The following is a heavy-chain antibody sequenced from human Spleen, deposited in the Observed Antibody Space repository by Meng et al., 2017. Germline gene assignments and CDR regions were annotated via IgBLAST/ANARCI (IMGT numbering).Heavy chain of an antibody. D-gene: IGHD3-22*01. CDR1: GFSVSHNY. J-gene: IGHJ4*02. CDR2: ISGSGGST. Sequence: GGSLRLSCAASGFSVSHNYMSWVRQAPGKGLEWVSGISGSGGSTYYADSVKGRFTISRDNSKNSLYLQMNSLRAEDTALYYCAAYYYDTSGIDYWGQGMLVTISS. V-gene: IGHV3-23*01. CDR3: AAYYYDTSGIDY.